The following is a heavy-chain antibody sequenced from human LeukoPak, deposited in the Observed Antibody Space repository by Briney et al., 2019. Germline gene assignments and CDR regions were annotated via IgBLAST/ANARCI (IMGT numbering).Heavy chain of an antibody. J-gene: IGHJ4*02. CDR3: ARDLGGGPPGY. Sequence: PGGSLRLSCAASRFTFSKYWMSWVRQAPGKGLEWVANIKEDGSEKYYVDSVKGRFTISRDNAKNSLYLQMNSLRAEDSAVYYCARDLGGGPPGYWGQGTLVTVSS. D-gene: IGHD4-23*01. CDR2: IKEDGSEK. V-gene: IGHV3-7*01. CDR1: RFTFSKYW.